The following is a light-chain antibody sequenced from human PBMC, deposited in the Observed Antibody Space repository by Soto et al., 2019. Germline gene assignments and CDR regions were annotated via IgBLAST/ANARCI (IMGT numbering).Light chain of an antibody. CDR2: GAS. CDR1: QSVSSSY. Sequence: EIVLTQSPGTLSLSPGERATLSCRASQSVSSSYLAWYQQKPGQAPRLLIYGASTRATGIPYRFSGSGSGTDFTLTISRLEPEDFAVYYCQQNGSTPEFGQGTKVDIK. J-gene: IGKJ1*01. V-gene: IGKV3-20*01. CDR3: QQNGSTPE.